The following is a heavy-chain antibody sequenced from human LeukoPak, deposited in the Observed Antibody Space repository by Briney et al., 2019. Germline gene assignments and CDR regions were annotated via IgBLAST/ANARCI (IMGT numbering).Heavy chain of an antibody. J-gene: IGHJ4*02. Sequence: GGSLRLSCAASAFTFSTYSMNWARQAPGQGLDWVSSISRSSTYIYYADSVKGRFTISRDNAKNSLYLQMNSLRADDTAVYHCARAYNSGWYEDGPLDYWGQGALVTVSS. CDR3: ARAYNSGWYEDGPLDY. D-gene: IGHD6-19*01. CDR1: AFTFSTYS. V-gene: IGHV3-21*04. CDR2: ISRSSTYI.